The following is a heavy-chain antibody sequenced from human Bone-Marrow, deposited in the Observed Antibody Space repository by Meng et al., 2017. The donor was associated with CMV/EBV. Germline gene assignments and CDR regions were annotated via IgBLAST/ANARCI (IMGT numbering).Heavy chain of an antibody. D-gene: IGHD3-22*01. J-gene: IGHJ4*02. Sequence: LNVRINYMSWVRKAPGKGLEWVSVIYSGGSPYYADSVKGRFTISRDNSKNTLYLQMNSLRAEDTAVYYCARVPDSSGYYPYYFDYWGQGTLVTVSS. CDR1: LNVRINY. CDR2: IYSGGSP. V-gene: IGHV3-66*02. CDR3: ARVPDSSGYYPYYFDY.